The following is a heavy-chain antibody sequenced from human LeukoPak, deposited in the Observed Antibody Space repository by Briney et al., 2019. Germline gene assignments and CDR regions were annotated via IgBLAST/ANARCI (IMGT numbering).Heavy chain of an antibody. V-gene: IGHV3-23*01. Sequence: GGSLRLSCAASGFTFSSYAMSWVRQAPGKGLEWVSAISCSGGSTYYADSVKGRFTISRDNSKNTLYLQMNSLRAEDTAVYYCAKRNHYDISTGYLDEDAFDIWGQGTMVTVSS. CDR1: GFTFSSYA. J-gene: IGHJ3*02. CDR2: ISCSGGST. CDR3: AKRNHYDISTGYLDEDAFDI. D-gene: IGHD3-9*01.